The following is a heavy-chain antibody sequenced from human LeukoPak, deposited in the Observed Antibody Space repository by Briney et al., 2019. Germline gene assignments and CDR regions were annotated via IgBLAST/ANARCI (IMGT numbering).Heavy chain of an antibody. CDR1: GGSFSGYY. D-gene: IGHD3-10*01. V-gene: IGHV4-59*10. Sequence: SETLSLTCAVYGGSFSGYYWTWIRQPAGKGLEWIGRILNGGSTNYNPSLKSRVTMSVDTSKNQFSLNLNSVTAADTAVYYCARGSMGGSGTYYRDYYYGMDVWGQGTTVTVSS. CDR2: ILNGGST. J-gene: IGHJ6*02. CDR3: ARGSMGGSGTYYRDYYYGMDV.